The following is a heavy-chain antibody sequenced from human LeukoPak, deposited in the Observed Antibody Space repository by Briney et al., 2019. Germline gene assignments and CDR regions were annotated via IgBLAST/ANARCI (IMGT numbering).Heavy chain of an antibody. CDR1: GASISNPDYY. D-gene: IGHD5-18*01. Sequence: PSETLSLTCTVSGASISNPDYYWGWIRQPPGKGLEWIGSVDYSGGTYYNPSLNGRVTIAVDTSSDQASLNLNSVTAADTAVYYCARRSNKGPYSYITNDYWGQGTLVTVSS. J-gene: IGHJ4*02. CDR2: VDYSGGT. V-gene: IGHV4-39*01. CDR3: ARRSNKGPYSYITNDY.